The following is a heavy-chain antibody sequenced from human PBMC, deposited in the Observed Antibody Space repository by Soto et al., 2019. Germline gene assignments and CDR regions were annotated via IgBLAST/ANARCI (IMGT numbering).Heavy chain of an antibody. CDR3: ATENAFFFGDLVWTAYGMEA. CDR1: GFTFGTAW. V-gene: IGHV3-15*07. CDR2: IRSDTDGGTV. J-gene: IGHJ6*02. Sequence: EVQLVESGGGLVKPGGSLRLSCAASGFTFGTAWMNWVRQAPGKGLESVGRIRSDTDGGTVDYAAAVKGRFTISRDDSKNMLYLQMNSLKVEDTAVYYCATENAFFFGDLVWTAYGMEAWGQGTTGTVSS. D-gene: IGHD3-10*01.